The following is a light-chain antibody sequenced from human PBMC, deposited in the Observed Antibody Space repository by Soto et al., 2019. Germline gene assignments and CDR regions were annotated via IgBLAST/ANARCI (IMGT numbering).Light chain of an antibody. CDR2: RAS. CDR1: QIISTY. V-gene: IGKV1-39*01. Sequence: DLPMTQSPSSLSASVGDRVTISCRASQIISTYLNWYQQKPGTAPRLLISRASSVKSGVPPRFSGSGSGRDFTLTISSLRPEDIATYFCQQSYTSPPWTFGQGTKVEVK. J-gene: IGKJ1*01. CDR3: QQSYTSPPWT.